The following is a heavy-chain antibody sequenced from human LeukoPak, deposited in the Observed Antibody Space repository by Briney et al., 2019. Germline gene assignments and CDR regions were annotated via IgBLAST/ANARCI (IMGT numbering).Heavy chain of an antibody. V-gene: IGHV1-2*06. D-gene: IGHD3-16*02. CDR3: ARAITFGGVIVIQDWFDP. CDR1: GCTFTGYY. J-gene: IGHJ5*02. CDR2: INPNSGGT. Sequence: EASVKVSCKASGCTFTGYYMHWVRQAPGQGLEWMGRINPNSGGTNYAQKFQGRVTMTRDTSISTAYMELSRLRSDDTAVYYCARAITFGGVIVIQDWFDPWGQGTLVTVSS.